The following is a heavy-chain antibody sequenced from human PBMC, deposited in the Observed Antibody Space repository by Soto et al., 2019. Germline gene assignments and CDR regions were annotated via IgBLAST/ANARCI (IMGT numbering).Heavy chain of an antibody. CDR3: ARGTRRYRWYFDL. Sequence: QMLLQQWGAGLLKPSETLSLTCAMYGGSFSDNYWSWIRQPPGKGLEWIGEINHSGSTNYNPSLKTRVTISGDTSKSQFALKLSSVPAADTAVYYCARGTRRYRWYFDLWGRGTLVTVSS. CDR2: INHSGST. CDR1: GGSFSDNY. D-gene: IGHD1-26*01. J-gene: IGHJ2*01. V-gene: IGHV4-34*01.